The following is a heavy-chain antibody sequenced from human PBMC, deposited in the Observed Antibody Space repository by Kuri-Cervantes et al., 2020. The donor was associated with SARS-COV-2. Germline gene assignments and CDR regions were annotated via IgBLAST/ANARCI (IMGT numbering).Heavy chain of an antibody. J-gene: IGHJ4*02. CDR1: GGSISSYY. CDR3: ARVSWMQLWHRYFDN. D-gene: IGHD5-18*01. Sequence: SETLSLTCTVSGGSISSYYWSWIRQPAGKGLEWIGHIYTTGSTNYSPSLKSRVSISIDKSKNQFSLKLSSVTAADTAVYYCARVSWMQLWHRYFDNWGQGTLVTVSS. CDR2: IYTTGST. V-gene: IGHV4-4*09.